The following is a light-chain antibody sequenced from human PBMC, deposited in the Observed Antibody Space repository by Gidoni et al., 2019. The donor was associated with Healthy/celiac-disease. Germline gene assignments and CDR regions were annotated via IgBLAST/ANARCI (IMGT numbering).Light chain of an antibody. V-gene: IGKV1-39*01. CDR2: AAS. J-gene: IGKJ1*01. CDR3: QQSYSTPRT. Sequence: DIQMTQSPSSLSASVGDRVTITCRASQSISSYLNWYQQKPGKAPKLLIYAASSLQSGVPSRFSGSGSGTDFTLTISRLRPEDFATYYCQQSYSTPRTFGQGTKVEIK. CDR1: QSISSY.